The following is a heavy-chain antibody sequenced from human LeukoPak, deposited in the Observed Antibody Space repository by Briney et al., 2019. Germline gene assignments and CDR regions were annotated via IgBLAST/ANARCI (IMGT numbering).Heavy chain of an antibody. V-gene: IGHV3-43*01. Sequence: PGGSLRLSCVASGFTFDDYIMHWVRQAPGKGLEWVSLIGWDGDATYYADSVKGRFTISRDNSKNSLYLRMNSLRTEDTALYYCAKGAEYCGGDCYLTGDYFDYWGQGTLVTVSS. CDR1: GFTFDDYI. D-gene: IGHD2-21*02. CDR3: AKGAEYCGGDCYLTGDYFDY. J-gene: IGHJ4*02. CDR2: IGWDGDAT.